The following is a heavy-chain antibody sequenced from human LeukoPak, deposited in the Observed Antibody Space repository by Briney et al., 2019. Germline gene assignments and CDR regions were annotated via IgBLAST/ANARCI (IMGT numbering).Heavy chain of an antibody. D-gene: IGHD1-26*01. CDR3: ASGRGSYYGTFYFDY. J-gene: IGHJ4*02. V-gene: IGHV4-39*01. CDR1: GFTFSSYSMN. CDR2: IYYSGSP. Sequence: PGGSPRLSXAASGFTFSSYSMNWVRQPPGKGVEWIGSIYYSGSPYYNPSLKSRVTISVDTSKNQFSLKLSSVTAADTAVYYCASGRGSYYGTFYFDYWGQGTLVTVSS.